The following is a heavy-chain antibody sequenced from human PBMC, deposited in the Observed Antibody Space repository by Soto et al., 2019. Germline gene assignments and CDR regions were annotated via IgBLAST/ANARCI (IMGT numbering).Heavy chain of an antibody. J-gene: IGHJ4*02. CDR2: IYHSGSN. D-gene: IGHD5-12*01. V-gene: IGHV4-30-2*01. CDR1: GGSISSGGYF. Sequence: PSETLSLTCTVSGGSISSGGYFWSWIRRRPGKGLEWIGYIYHSGSNYYNPSLKSRVTISVDRSKNQFSLKLSSVTAADTAVYYCARGGDGYNYVIDYWGQGTLVTVSS. CDR3: ARGGDGYNYVIDY.